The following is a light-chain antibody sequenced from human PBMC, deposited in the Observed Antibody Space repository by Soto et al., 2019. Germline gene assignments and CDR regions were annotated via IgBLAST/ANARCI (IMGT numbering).Light chain of an antibody. J-gene: IGKJ4*01. CDR3: QQYGSVPLT. CDR2: GAS. V-gene: IGKV3-20*01. CDR1: QSVSTSY. Sequence: EIVLTQSPGTLSLSPGERATLSCRASQSVSTSYLAWYQQKPGQAPRLLIYGASSRATGIPDRFSGSGSGADFTLTISRLEPEDFAVYYCQQYGSVPLTFGGGTKVAI.